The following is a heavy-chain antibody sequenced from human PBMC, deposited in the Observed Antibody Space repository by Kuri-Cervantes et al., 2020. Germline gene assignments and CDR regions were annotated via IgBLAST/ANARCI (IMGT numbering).Heavy chain of an antibody. CDR1: GGSISSSSYY. V-gene: IGHV4-39*07. D-gene: IGHD3-10*01. CDR2: IYYSGST. Sequence: ESLKISCTVSGGSISSSSYYWGWIRQPPGKGLEWIGSIYYSGSTYYNPSLKSRVTISVDTSKNQFSLKLSSVTAADTAVYYCARGHELLWFGEPIWGDAFDIWGQGTMVTVSS. CDR3: ARGHELLWFGEPIWGDAFDI. J-gene: IGHJ3*02.